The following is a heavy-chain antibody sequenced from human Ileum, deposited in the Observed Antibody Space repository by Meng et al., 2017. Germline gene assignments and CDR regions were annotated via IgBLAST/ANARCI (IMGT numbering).Heavy chain of an antibody. V-gene: IGHV4-30-4*01. D-gene: IGHD3-3*01. CDR1: GGSISNGDYY. CDR3: ARENTIFGVVWGSWFDP. Sequence: QVQLQESGPGLVKPSQTLSLPCTVSGGSISNGDYYWSWFRQPPGKGLEWIGYIYYSGSTYYNPSLKSRVTISVDTSKNQFSLKLSSVTAADTAVYYCARENTIFGVVWGSWFDPWGQGTLVTVSS. CDR2: IYYSGST. J-gene: IGHJ5*02.